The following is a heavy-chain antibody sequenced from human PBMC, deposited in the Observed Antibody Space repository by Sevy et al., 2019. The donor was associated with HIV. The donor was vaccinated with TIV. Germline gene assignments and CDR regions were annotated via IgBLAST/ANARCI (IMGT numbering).Heavy chain of an antibody. Sequence: ASVKVSCKASGGTFSSYAISWVRQAPGQGLEWMGGIIPIFGTASYAQKFQGRVTITADESTSTAYMELSSLRSEDTAVYYCARGISRYYDSSGYYDYWGQGTLVTVSS. CDR1: GGTFSSYA. V-gene: IGHV1-69*13. J-gene: IGHJ4*02. CDR2: IIPIFGTA. D-gene: IGHD3-22*01. CDR3: ARGISRYYDSSGYYDY.